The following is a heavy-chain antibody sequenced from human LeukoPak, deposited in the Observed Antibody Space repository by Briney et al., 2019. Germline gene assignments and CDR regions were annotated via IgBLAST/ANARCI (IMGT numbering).Heavy chain of an antibody. Sequence: GGSLRLSCAASGFTFSSYSMKSVRQAPGKGLEWVSYILSSSSTIYYADSVKGRCTISRDNAKNSLYLQMNSLRAEDTAVYYCAGSPLYDFWSGYSYFDYWGQGTLVTVSS. CDR2: ILSSSSTI. CDR3: AGSPLYDFWSGYSYFDY. D-gene: IGHD3-3*01. J-gene: IGHJ4*02. V-gene: IGHV3-48*01. CDR1: GFTFSSYS.